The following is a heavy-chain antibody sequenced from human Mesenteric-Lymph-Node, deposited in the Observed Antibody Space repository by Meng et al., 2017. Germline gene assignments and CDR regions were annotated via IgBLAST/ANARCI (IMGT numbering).Heavy chain of an antibody. D-gene: IGHD4-17*01. J-gene: IGHJ4*02. Sequence: QVRLKPWGAGLFEPSETLSRTCAVYGGSFSGYYWSWIRQPPGKGLEWIGEINHSGSTNYNPSLKSRVTISVDTSKNQFSLKLSSVTAADTAVYYCTTLYGDSISWGQGTLVTVSS. CDR1: GGSFSGYY. CDR2: INHSGST. V-gene: IGHV4-34*01. CDR3: TTLYGDSIS.